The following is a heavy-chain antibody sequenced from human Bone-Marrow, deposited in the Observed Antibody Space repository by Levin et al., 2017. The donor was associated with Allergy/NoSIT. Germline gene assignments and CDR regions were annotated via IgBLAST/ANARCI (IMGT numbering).Heavy chain of an antibody. Sequence: SETLSLTCTASGVSITSDDYYWSWIRQAPGMGLEWIVNTQNGGSTYYNPSLKSRVTISVDTSKNKFSLSLSSLTAADTAVYYCARYPYGGFYFWRQGPLVTVSS. V-gene: IGHV4-30-4*08. CDR3: ARYPYGGFYF. J-gene: IGHJ4*02. D-gene: IGHD4-23*01. CDR2: TQNGGST. CDR1: GVSITSDDYY.